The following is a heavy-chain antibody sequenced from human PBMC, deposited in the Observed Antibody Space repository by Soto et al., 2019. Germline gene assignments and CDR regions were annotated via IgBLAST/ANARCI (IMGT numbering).Heavy chain of an antibody. CDR3: ARENWFFDY. CDR2: INPDGSGE. J-gene: IGHJ4*02. Sequence: GGSLRLSCAASGFRFEIYWMGWVRQAPGKGLEWVANINPDGSGEYYLDSVKGRFTISRDNAKNSVYLQMNSLVGDDTAVYYCARENWFFDYWGQGTPVTVAS. CDR1: GFRFEIYW. D-gene: IGHD3-10*01. V-gene: IGHV3-7*01.